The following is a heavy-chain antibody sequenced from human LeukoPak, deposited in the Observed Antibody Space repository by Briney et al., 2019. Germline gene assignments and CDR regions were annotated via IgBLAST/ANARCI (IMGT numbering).Heavy chain of an antibody. J-gene: IGHJ4*02. Sequence: PSETLSLTCAVYGGSFSGYYWSWIRQPPGKGLEWIGEINHSGSTNSNPSLKSRVTISVDTSKNQFSLKLSSVTAADTAVYYCAREGEYCTNGVCDFDYWGQGTLVTVSS. D-gene: IGHD2-8*01. CDR2: INHSGST. CDR1: GGSFSGYY. V-gene: IGHV4-34*01. CDR3: AREGEYCTNGVCDFDY.